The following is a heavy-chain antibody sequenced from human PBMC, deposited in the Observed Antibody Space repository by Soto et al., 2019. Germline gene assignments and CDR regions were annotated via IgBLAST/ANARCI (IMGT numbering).Heavy chain of an antibody. Sequence: QLQLQESGSGLVKPSQTLSLTCAVSGGSISSGGYSWSWIRQPPGKGLEWIGYINHSGRTYYNPSLKSRVTISVDRSKNQFSLKLWSVTAADTAVYFCARTHNVNLYGSWEGWFDSWGQGTLVTVSS. CDR1: GGSISSGGYS. J-gene: IGHJ5*01. CDR3: ARTHNVNLYGSWEGWFDS. D-gene: IGHD1-26*01. V-gene: IGHV4-30-2*01. CDR2: INHSGRT.